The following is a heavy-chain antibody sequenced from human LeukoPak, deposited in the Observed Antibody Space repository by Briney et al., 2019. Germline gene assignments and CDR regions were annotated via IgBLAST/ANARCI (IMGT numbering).Heavy chain of an antibody. Sequence: ASVKVSCKASGYTFTSYDINWVRQAPGQGLEWMGWMNPNSGNTGYAQKFQGRVTITRNTSISTAYMELSSLRSEDTAVYYCARGPNGGNYYYYYYMDVWGKGTTVTVSS. CDR2: MNPNSGNT. J-gene: IGHJ6*03. CDR3: ARGPNGGNYYYYYYMDV. D-gene: IGHD4-23*01. V-gene: IGHV1-8*03. CDR1: GYTFTSYD.